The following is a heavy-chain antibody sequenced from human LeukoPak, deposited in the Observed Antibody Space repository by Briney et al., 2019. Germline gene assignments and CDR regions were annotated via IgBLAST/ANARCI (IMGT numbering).Heavy chain of an antibody. CDR2: IYSGGST. Sequence: GGSLRLSCAASGFSVSSNYMSWVRQAPGKGLEWVSLIYSGGSTYYADSVKGRFTISRDNSKNTLYIQMNSLRAEDTAMYYCARARSSARYGTADWFDPWGQGTLVTVPS. V-gene: IGHV3-66*02. CDR1: GFSVSSNY. D-gene: IGHD6-13*01. J-gene: IGHJ5*02. CDR3: ARARSSARYGTADWFDP.